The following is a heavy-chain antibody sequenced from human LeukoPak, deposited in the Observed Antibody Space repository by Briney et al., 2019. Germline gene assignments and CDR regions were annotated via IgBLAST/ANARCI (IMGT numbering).Heavy chain of an antibody. CDR2: IQYDGRDK. J-gene: IGHJ4*02. Sequence: GGSLRLSRASSGLTFTFSTSGIHWVRQAPGKGLEWLAFIQYDGRDKYYADSVEGRCTTSRDNSKNTVYLQMNSLTGEDTSIYYFGRKGGTIEMGEFDYWGQGTLGTVSS. CDR1: GLTFTFSTSG. CDR3: GRKGGTIEMGEFDY. D-gene: IGHD3-16*01. V-gene: IGHV3-30*02.